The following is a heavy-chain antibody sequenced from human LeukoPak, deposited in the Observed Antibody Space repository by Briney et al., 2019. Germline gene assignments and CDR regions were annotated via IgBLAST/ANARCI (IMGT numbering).Heavy chain of an antibody. CDR1: GGSFSGYY. CDR3: ARGIRSYYDSSGIYYFDY. D-gene: IGHD3-22*01. V-gene: IGHV4-34*01. CDR2: SNHSGST. Sequence: KPSETLSLTCAVYGGSFSGYYWSWIRQPPGKGLEWLGESNHSGSTNYNPSLKSRVTISVDTSKNQFSLKLSSVTAADTAVYYCARGIRSYYDSSGIYYFDYWGQGTLVTVSS. J-gene: IGHJ4*02.